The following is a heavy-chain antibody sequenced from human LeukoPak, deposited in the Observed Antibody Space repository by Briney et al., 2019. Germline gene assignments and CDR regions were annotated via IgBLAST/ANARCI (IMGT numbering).Heavy chain of an antibody. CDR2: IYYRGST. Sequence: PSETLSLTCAVSGGSISSSSYYWGWIRQPPGKGLEWIGSIYYRGSTYYNPSLKSRVTISVDTSKNQFSLKLSSVTAADTAVYYCARERGYCSGGSCYGRYFDYWGQGTLVTVSS. V-gene: IGHV4-39*07. D-gene: IGHD2-15*01. J-gene: IGHJ4*02. CDR1: GGSISSSSYY. CDR3: ARERGYCSGGSCYGRYFDY.